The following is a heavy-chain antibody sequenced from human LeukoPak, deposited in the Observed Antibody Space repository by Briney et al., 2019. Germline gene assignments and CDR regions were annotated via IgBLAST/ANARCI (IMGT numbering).Heavy chain of an antibody. D-gene: IGHD6-13*01. V-gene: IGHV3-30*02. CDR3: AKDRVSFMAAAEPFDY. CDR1: GFTFSSYG. CDR2: IRYDGSNK. Sequence: PGGSLRLSCAASGFTFSSYGMHWVRQAPGKGLEWVAFIRYDGSNKYYADSVKGRFTISRDNSKNTLYLQINSLRAEDTAVYYCAKDRVSFMAAAEPFDYWGQGTLVTVSS. J-gene: IGHJ4*02.